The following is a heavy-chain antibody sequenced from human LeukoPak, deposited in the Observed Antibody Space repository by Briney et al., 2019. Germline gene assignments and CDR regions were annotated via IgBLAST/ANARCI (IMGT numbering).Heavy chain of an antibody. D-gene: IGHD6-19*01. CDR2: INPNGDGT. CDR3: ARENNSGLDRKAAFDY. Sequence: ASVTLSFNSSAYTFTVYYIHWVRQPPGQGIEWMGWINPNGDGTNYAQKFQVKGRLTRDTDISTAYMEVNSLESDDAAVYYCARENNSGLDRKAAFDYWGQGTLVTVTS. J-gene: IGHJ4*02. CDR1: AYTFTVYY. V-gene: IGHV1-2*02.